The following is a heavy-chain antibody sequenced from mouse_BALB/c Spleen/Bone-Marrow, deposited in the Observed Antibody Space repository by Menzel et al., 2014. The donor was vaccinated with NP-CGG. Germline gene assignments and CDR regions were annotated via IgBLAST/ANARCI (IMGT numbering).Heavy chain of an antibody. J-gene: IGHJ2*01. Sequence: QVQLQQSGAELAKPGASVKMSCKASGYTFTSYWMHWVKQRPGQGLEWIGNINPSTGYTEYNQKFKDKATLTADKSSSTAYMQLSSLTSEDSAVYYCARWGDDGTFDYWGQGTTLTVSS. D-gene: IGHD2-12*01. V-gene: IGHV1-7*01. CDR2: INPSTGYT. CDR3: ARWGDDGTFDY. CDR1: GYTFTSYW.